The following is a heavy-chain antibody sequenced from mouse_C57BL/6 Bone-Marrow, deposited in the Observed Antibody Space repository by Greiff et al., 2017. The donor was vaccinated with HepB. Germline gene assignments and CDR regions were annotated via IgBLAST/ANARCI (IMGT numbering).Heavy chain of an antibody. D-gene: IGHD1-1*01. V-gene: IGHV1-69*01. CDR3: ARPSHGSSSASFAY. CDR1: GYTFTSYW. J-gene: IGHJ3*01. CDR2: IDPSDSYT. Sequence: VKLQQPGAELVMPGASVKLSCKASGYTFTSYWMHWVKQRPGQGLEWIGEIDPSDSYTNYNQKFKGKSTLTVDKSSSTAYMQLSSLTSEDSAVYYCARPSHGSSSASFAYWGQGTLVTVSA.